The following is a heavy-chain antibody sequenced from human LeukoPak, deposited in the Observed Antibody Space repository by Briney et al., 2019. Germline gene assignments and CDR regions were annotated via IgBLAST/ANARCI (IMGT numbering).Heavy chain of an antibody. Sequence: GGSLRLSCAASGFTFSSYGMSWVRQAPGKGLEWVSGINSDARSTSYADSVKGRFTISRDNAKNTLYLQMNSLRAEDTAVYYCARGADTGYSSDSWGQGTLVTVSS. D-gene: IGHD6-19*01. V-gene: IGHV3-74*01. CDR1: GFTFSSYG. J-gene: IGHJ5*02. CDR3: ARGADTGYSSDS. CDR2: INSDARST.